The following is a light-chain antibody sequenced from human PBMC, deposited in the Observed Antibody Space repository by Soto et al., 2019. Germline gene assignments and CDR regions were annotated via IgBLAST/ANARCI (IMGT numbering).Light chain of an antibody. V-gene: IGLV1-47*02. CDR2: SNN. J-gene: IGLJ2*01. Sequence: QSALTQPPSASGTPGQRVTISCSGSSSNIGSNYVYWYQQLPGTAPKLLIYSNNQRPSVVPDRFSGAKSGTSASLAISGLRSEDEADYYCAAWDDSLSGVVFGGGTQLTVL. CDR1: SSNIGSNY. CDR3: AAWDDSLSGVV.